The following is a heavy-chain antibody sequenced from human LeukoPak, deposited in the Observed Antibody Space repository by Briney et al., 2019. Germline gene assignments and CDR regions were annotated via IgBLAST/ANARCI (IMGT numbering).Heavy chain of an antibody. CDR3: ARSNYGSGSYYSLRWFDP. J-gene: IGHJ5*02. Sequence: PGGSLSLSCAASGFTVSSNYMSWVRQAPGKGLEWVSVIYSGGSTYYADSVKGRFTISRDNSKNTLYLQMNSLRAEDTAVYYCARSNYGSGSYYSLRWFDPWGQGTLVTVSS. CDR2: IYSGGST. V-gene: IGHV3-53*01. D-gene: IGHD3-10*01. CDR1: GFTVSSNY.